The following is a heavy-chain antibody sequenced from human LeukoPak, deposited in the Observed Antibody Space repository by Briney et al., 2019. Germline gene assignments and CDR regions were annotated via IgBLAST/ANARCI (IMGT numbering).Heavy chain of an antibody. CDR3: ARTYYDSSDPIYWYFDL. Sequence: GGSLRLSCAASGFTFSSYEMNWVRQAPGKGLEWVSYISSSGSTIYYADSVKGRFTISRDNAKNSLYLQMNSLRAEDTAVYYCARTYYDSSDPIYWYFDLWGRGTLVTVSS. J-gene: IGHJ2*01. CDR1: GFTFSSYE. D-gene: IGHD3-22*01. CDR2: ISSSGSTI. V-gene: IGHV3-48*03.